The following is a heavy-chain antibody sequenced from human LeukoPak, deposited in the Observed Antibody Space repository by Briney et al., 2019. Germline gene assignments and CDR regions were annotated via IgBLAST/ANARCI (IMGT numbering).Heavy chain of an antibody. CDR1: GFTFSSYS. Sequence: GGSLRLSCAASGFTFSSYSMNWFRQAPGKGLEWVSSISSSSSYIYYADSVKGRFTISRDNAKNSLYLQMNSLRAEDTAVYCCARDLSGSYYFDYWGQGTLVTVSS. CDR2: ISSSSSYI. CDR3: ARDLSGSYYFDY. D-gene: IGHD1-26*01. J-gene: IGHJ4*02. V-gene: IGHV3-21*01.